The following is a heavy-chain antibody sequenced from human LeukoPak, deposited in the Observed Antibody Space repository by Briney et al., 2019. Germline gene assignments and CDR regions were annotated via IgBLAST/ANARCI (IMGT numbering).Heavy chain of an antibody. J-gene: IGHJ4*02. CDR2: ISCDGSNK. D-gene: IGHD3-10*01. Sequence: GGSLRLSCAASGFTFSSYGMHWVRQAPGKGLEWVAVISCDGSNKYYADSVKGRFTISRNNSKNTLYLQMNSLRAEDTAVYYCAKALLYYYGPRFDYWGQGTLVTVSS. V-gene: IGHV3-30*18. CDR3: AKALLYYYGPRFDY. CDR1: GFTFSSYG.